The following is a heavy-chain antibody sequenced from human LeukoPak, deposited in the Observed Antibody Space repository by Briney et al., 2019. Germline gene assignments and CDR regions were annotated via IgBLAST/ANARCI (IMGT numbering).Heavy chain of an antibody. CDR3: ARYHTAGELSFDY. D-gene: IGHD1-26*01. Sequence: SETLSLTCTVSGGSISSGDYYWSWIRQPPGKGLEWIGYIYYSGSTYYNPSLKSRVTISVDTSKNQFSLKLSSVTAADTAVYYCARYHTAGELSFDYWGQGTLVTVSS. CDR1: GGSISSGDYY. J-gene: IGHJ4*02. V-gene: IGHV4-30-4*08. CDR2: IYYSGST.